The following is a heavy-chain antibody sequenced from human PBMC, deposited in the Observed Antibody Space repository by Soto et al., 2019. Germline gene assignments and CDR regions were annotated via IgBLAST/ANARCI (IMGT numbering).Heavy chain of an antibody. V-gene: IGHV4-59*01. CDR1: GGSISSYY. CDR2: IYYSGST. CDR3: ARTISRRWFDP. Sequence: SETLSLTCPVSGGSISSYYWSWIRQPPGKGLEWIGYIYYSGSTNYNPSLKSRVTISVDTSKNQFSLKLSSVTAADTAVYYCARTISRRWFDPWGQGTLVTVSS. J-gene: IGHJ5*02.